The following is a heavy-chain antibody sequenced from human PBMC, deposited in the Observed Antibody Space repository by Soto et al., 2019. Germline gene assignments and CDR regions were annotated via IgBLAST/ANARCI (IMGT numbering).Heavy chain of an antibody. CDR1: GYSFTSYW. V-gene: IGHV5-51*01. Sequence: GESLKISCKGSGYSFTSYWIGWVRQMPGKGLEWMGIIYPGDSDTRYSPSFQGQVTISADKSISTAYLQWSSLKASDTAMYYCARHIFSGDYYDSSGYYSAYYYGMDVWGQGTTVTVSS. CDR3: ARHIFSGDYYDSSGYYSAYYYGMDV. D-gene: IGHD3-22*01. CDR2: IYPGDSDT. J-gene: IGHJ6*02.